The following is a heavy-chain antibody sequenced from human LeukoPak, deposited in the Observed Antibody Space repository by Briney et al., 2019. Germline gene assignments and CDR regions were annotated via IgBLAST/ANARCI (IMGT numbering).Heavy chain of an antibody. J-gene: IGHJ4*02. D-gene: IGHD6-13*01. Sequence: GGSLRLSCAASGFTFSSYAMSWVRQAPGKGLEWVSVISGSGSRTYYADSVKGRFTISRDNSKNTLYLQMNNMRAKDTAVYYCANVPAAGDSLDCWGQGTLVTVSS. CDR1: GFTFSSYA. CDR3: ANVPAAGDSLDC. V-gene: IGHV3-23*01. CDR2: ISGSGSRT.